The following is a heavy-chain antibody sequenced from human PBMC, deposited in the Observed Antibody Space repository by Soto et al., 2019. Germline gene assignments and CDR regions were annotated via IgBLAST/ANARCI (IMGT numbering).Heavy chain of an antibody. D-gene: IGHD5-18*01. V-gene: IGHV1-3*01. CDR3: AREQLWTYFDY. Sequence: GASVKVSCKASGYTLTNYPIHWVRQAPGQRLEWMAWINAAIGNTKYSQKFQGRVTTTWDTSASTAYVDLSSLTSEDTAVYYCAREQLWTYFDYWGQGTLVTVSS. J-gene: IGHJ4*02. CDR2: INAAIGNT. CDR1: GYTLTNYP.